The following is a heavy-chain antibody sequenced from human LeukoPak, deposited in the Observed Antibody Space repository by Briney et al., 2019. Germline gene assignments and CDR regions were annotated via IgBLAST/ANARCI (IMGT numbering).Heavy chain of an antibody. CDR2: INHSGST. CDR1: GGSISSGGYY. CDR3: ARGSGIARPMRRYCSSTSCYFWFDP. D-gene: IGHD2-2*01. V-gene: IGHV4-30-2*01. Sequence: SQTLSLTCTVSGGSISSGGYYWSWIRQPPGKGLEWIGEINHSGSTNYNPSLKSRVTISVDTSKNQFSLKLSSVTAADTAVYYCARGSGIARPMRRYCSSTSCYFWFDPWGQGTLVTVSS. J-gene: IGHJ5*02.